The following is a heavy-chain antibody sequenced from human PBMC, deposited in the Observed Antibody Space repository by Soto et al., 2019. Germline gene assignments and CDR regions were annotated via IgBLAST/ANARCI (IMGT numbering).Heavy chain of an antibody. J-gene: IGHJ4*02. D-gene: IGHD4-17*01. CDR2: IYYTGIT. CDR3: ASEPTVPSGFDY. Sequence: PSETLSLTCTVSGGSISSGGYYWTWIRQHPGKGLEWIGYIYYTGITYYNPSLKSRVTMSLGTSKNQFSLQLNSVTAADTAIYYCASEPTVPSGFDYWGQGTLVTVS. V-gene: IGHV4-31*03. CDR1: GGSISSGGYY.